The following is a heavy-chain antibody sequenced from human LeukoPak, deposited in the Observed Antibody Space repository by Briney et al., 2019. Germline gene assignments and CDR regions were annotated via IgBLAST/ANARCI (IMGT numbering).Heavy chain of an antibody. J-gene: IGHJ4*02. CDR2: ISGSGGST. V-gene: IGHV3-23*01. CDR3: AKTLSRSSVDSMDYFDY. D-gene: IGHD3-22*01. CDR1: GGSFSGYY. Sequence: PSETLSLTCAVYGGSFSGYYWSWIRQPPGKGLEWVSAISGSGGSTYYADSVKGRFTISRDNSKNTLYLQMNSLRAEDTAVYYCAKTLSRSSVDSMDYFDYWGQGTLVTVSS.